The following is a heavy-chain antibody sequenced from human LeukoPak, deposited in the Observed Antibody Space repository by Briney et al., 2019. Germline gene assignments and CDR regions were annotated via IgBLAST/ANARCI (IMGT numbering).Heavy chain of an antibody. V-gene: IGHV3-48*01. CDR2: ISSSSSTI. D-gene: IGHD6-19*01. CDR3: ARGMSSGRYAVDI. CDR1: GFTFSTYS. J-gene: IGHJ3*02. Sequence: PGGSLRLSCAASGFTFSTYSMNWVRQAPGKGLDWVSYISSSSSTIYYADSVKGRFTISRDSAKNSLYLQMNSLRAEDTAVYYCARGMSSGRYAVDIWGQGTKVTVSS.